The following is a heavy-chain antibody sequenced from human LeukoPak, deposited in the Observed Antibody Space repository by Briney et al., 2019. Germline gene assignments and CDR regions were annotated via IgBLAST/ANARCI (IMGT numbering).Heavy chain of an antibody. CDR2: ISGSGGST. D-gene: IGHD6-13*01. Sequence: GGSLRLSCAAFGFTFSSYAMSWVRQAPGKGLEWVSGISGSGGSTYYADSVKGRFTISRDNSRNTPYLQMNSPRAEDTAVYYCAILPGYSSGWYEVNYWGQGTLVTVSS. CDR3: AILPGYSSGWYEVNY. CDR1: GFTFSSYA. V-gene: IGHV3-23*01. J-gene: IGHJ4*02.